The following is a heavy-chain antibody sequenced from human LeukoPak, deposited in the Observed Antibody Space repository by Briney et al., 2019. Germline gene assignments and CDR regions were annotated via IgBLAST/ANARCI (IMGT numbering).Heavy chain of an antibody. J-gene: IGHJ6*03. CDR2: ISAYNGNT. D-gene: IGHD1-14*01. Sequence: ASVEVSCQASWFTFSRHWISRVRQAPGQGLEGVGWISAYNGNTNYAQKLQGRVTMTTDTSTSTAYMELRSLRSDDTAVYYCARDTLTGAYYMDVWGKGTTVTVSS. CDR1: WFTFSRHW. CDR3: ARDTLTGAYYMDV. V-gene: IGHV1-18*01.